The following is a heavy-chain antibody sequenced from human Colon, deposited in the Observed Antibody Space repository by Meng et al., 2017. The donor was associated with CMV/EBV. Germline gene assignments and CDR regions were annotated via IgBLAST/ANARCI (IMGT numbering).Heavy chain of an antibody. CDR1: GYTFTSYG. CDR2: ISGSTGYT. J-gene: IGHJ4*02. Sequence: QVQLVQSGAEVKGPGASGLVSCRSSGYTFTSYGINWVRQAPGQGLEWMGWISGSTGYTNRAQKFQGRVTMTTDTSTSTAYLALTSLTSNDTAVYYCARGRPNWSGVLDYWGQGTLVTVSS. CDR3: ARGRPNWSGVLDY. D-gene: IGHD1-1*01. V-gene: IGHV1-18*01.